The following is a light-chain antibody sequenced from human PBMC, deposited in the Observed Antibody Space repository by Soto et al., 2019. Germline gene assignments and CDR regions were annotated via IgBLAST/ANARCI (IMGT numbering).Light chain of an antibody. Sequence: EIVMTQSPATLSVSPGERATLSCRASQSVGSNLAWYQQKPGQAPRLLIYGAYTRATGISARFSGSGSGTEFTLTISSLQSEDVAVYYCQQYNNWPPLTFGGGTKVEIK. J-gene: IGKJ4*01. CDR1: QSVGSN. CDR3: QQYNNWPPLT. V-gene: IGKV3-15*01. CDR2: GAY.